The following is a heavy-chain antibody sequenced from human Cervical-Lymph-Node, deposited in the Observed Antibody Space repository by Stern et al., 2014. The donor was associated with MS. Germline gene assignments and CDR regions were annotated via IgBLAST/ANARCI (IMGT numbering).Heavy chain of an antibody. Sequence: QLVQSGAEVKKPGASVKVSCKASGYTFSSYYMHWVRQAPGQGLEWMGIINPSGGSTRYAQKFQGRVTMTRDTSTRTVYMELSSQRSEDTAVYYCARSGSYSDAFDIWGQGTMVTVSS. V-gene: IGHV1-46*01. CDR3: ARSGSYSDAFDI. CDR1: GYTFSSYY. D-gene: IGHD1-26*01. J-gene: IGHJ3*02. CDR2: INPSGGST.